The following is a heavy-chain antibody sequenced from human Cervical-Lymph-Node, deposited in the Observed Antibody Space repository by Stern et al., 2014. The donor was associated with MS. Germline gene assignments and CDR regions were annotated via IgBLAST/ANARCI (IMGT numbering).Heavy chain of an antibody. Sequence: VQLEESGGSVVQPGRSLRLSCAASTFTFSAYAMHWVRQAPGKGLEWVAVISYDAKSKFYADSVKGLFTISRDNSKNTLALQMNSLRSEDTAVYYCARQMTHGPCDLWGRGTLVTVS. V-gene: IGHV3-30*04. CDR2: ISYDAKSK. CDR3: ARQMTHGPCDL. J-gene: IGHJ2*01. D-gene: IGHD2-21*02. CDR1: TFTFSAYA.